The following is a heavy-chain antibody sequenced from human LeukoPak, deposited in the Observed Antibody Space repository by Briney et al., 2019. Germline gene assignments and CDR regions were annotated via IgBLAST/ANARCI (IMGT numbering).Heavy chain of an antibody. CDR2: IIPIFGTA. V-gene: IGHV1-69*05. Sequence: PEASVKVSCKASGGTFSSYAISWVRQAPGQGLEWMGRIIPIFGTADYAQKFQGRVTITTDESTSTAYMELSSLRSEDTAVYYCARVKAVALDYWGQGTLVTVSS. CDR3: ARVKAVALDY. J-gene: IGHJ4*02. CDR1: GGTFSSYA. D-gene: IGHD6-19*01.